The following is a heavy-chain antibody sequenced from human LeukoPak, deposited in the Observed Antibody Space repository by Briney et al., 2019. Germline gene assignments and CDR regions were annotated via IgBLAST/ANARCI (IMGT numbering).Heavy chain of an antibody. J-gene: IGHJ4*02. CDR3: VRPAIRAGLDY. Sequence: GESLKISCKVAGYNFGAFWIGWVRQMPGKGLEWMGIIRPDPSDIKYSPSFQGQVTISADKSINTAYLQWNGLKASDTAMYYCVRPAIRAGLDYWGQGTLVTVSS. V-gene: IGHV5-51*01. CDR2: IRPDPSDI. D-gene: IGHD6-13*01. CDR1: GYNFGAFW.